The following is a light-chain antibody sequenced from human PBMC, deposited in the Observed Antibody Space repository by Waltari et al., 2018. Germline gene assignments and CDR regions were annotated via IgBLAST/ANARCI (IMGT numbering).Light chain of an antibody. CDR1: QSISSY. CDR2: AAS. Sequence: DIHMTQSPSSLSASVRDRVTITCRASQSISSYLNWYQQKPGKAPKLLIYAASSLQSGVPSRFSGSGSGTDFTLTISSLQPEDFATYYCQQSYSTPGTFGQGTKVEIK. J-gene: IGKJ1*01. CDR3: QQSYSTPGT. V-gene: IGKV1-39*01.